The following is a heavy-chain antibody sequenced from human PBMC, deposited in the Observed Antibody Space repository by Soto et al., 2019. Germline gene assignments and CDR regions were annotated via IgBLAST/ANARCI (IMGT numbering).Heavy chain of an antibody. CDR1: GFTFSSYS. V-gene: IGHV3-48*02. J-gene: IGHJ6*02. CDR3: ARDSFSSGWAMPGLYYYYYGMDV. Sequence: GESLKISCAASGFTFSSYSMNWVRQAPGKGLEWVSYISSSSSTIYYADSVKGRFTISRDNAKNSLYLQMNSLRDEDTAVYYCARDSFSSGWAMPGLYYYYYGMDVWGQGTTVTVSS. D-gene: IGHD6-19*01. CDR2: ISSSSSTI.